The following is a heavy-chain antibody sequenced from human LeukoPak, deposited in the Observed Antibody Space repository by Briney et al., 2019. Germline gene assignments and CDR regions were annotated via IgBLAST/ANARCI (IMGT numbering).Heavy chain of an antibody. CDR3: AKDDGLIMFSS. CDR1: GFSFSNYG. D-gene: IGHD3-16*01. V-gene: IGHV3-23*01. J-gene: IGHJ5*02. Sequence: GGPLRLSCAASGFSFSNYGMNWVRQAPGKGLEWVSGITGSGGSTYYAGSVKGRFTISRDNSKNTLYLQVNSLRAEDTAVYYCAKDDGLIMFSSWGQGTLVTVSS. CDR2: ITGSGGST.